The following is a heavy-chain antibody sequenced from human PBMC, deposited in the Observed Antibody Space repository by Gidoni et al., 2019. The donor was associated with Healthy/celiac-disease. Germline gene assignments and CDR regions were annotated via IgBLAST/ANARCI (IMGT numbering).Heavy chain of an antibody. V-gene: IGHV4-34*01. D-gene: IGHD3-3*01. Sequence: QVQLQQWGAGLLKPSETLSLTCAVYGGSFSGYYWSWIRQPPGKGLEWIGEINHSGSTNYNPSLKSRVTISVDTSKNQFSLKLSSVTAADTAVYYCARRPYDFWSGYYYYYYYGMDVWGQGTTVTVSS. CDR3: ARRPYDFWSGYYYYYYYGMDV. CDR1: GGSFSGYY. CDR2: INHSGST. J-gene: IGHJ6*02.